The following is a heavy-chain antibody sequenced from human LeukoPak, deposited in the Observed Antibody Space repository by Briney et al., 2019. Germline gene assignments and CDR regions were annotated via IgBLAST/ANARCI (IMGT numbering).Heavy chain of an antibody. V-gene: IGHV1-24*01. Sequence: VASVKVSCKVSGYTLTELSMHWVRQAPGKGLEWMGGFDPEDGETIYAQKFQGRVTMTEDTSTDTAYMELSSLRSEDTAVYYCATVFGKWSTGDYFDYWGQGTLVTVSS. CDR3: ATVFGKWSTGDYFDY. CDR1: GYTLTELS. CDR2: FDPEDGET. J-gene: IGHJ4*02. D-gene: IGHD3-10*02.